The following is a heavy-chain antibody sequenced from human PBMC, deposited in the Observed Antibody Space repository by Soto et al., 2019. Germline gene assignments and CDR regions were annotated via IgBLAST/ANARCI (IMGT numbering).Heavy chain of an antibody. V-gene: IGHV1-69*01. Sequence: QVKLVQSGAEVKKPGSSVKFSCKASGGTFSSYAISWVRQAPGQGLEWMGGIITIFGTANYAQKFQDRVTITADESTSTAYVELSSLRAEDTAVYYCARGLSAAGRGDDYYGMDVWGPGTTGTFSS. CDR3: ARGLSAAGRGDDYYGMDV. J-gene: IGHJ6*02. CDR2: IITIFGTA. D-gene: IGHD6-13*01. CDR1: GGTFSSYA.